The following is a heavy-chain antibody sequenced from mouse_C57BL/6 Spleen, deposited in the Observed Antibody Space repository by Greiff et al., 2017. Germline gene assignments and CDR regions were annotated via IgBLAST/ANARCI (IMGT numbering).Heavy chain of an antibody. Sequence: QVQLKESGAELVKPGASVKLSCKASGYTFTEYTIHWVKQRSGQGLEWIGWFYPGSGSIKYNEKFKDKATLTADKSSSTVYMELSRLTSEDSAVYFFARHEAYYSNYDYFDYWGQGTTLTVSS. J-gene: IGHJ2*01. CDR3: ARHEAYYSNYDYFDY. D-gene: IGHD2-5*01. V-gene: IGHV1-62-2*01. CDR1: GYTFTEYT. CDR2: FYPGSGSI.